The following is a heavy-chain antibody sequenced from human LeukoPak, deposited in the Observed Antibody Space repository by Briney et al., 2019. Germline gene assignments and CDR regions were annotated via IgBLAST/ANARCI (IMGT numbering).Heavy chain of an antibody. Sequence: SETLSLTCTVSGGSISSYYWSWIRQPPGKGLEWIGYIYYSGSTNYNPSLKSRVTISVDTSKNQFSLKLSSVTAADTAVYYCARVGYSYGKKALFDYWGQGTLVTVSS. D-gene: IGHD5-18*01. CDR1: GGSISSYY. J-gene: IGHJ4*02. V-gene: IGHV4-59*01. CDR3: ARVGYSYGKKALFDY. CDR2: IYYSGST.